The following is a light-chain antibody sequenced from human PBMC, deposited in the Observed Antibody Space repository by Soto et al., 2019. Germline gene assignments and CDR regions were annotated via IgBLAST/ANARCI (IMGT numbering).Light chain of an antibody. V-gene: IGLV2-14*01. CDR1: SSDVGGYNY. CDR3: SPYTSSSVV. CDR2: DVS. J-gene: IGLJ2*01. Sequence: QSVLTQPASVSGSPGQSITISCTGTSSDVGGYNYVSWYQQHPGKAPKLMIYDVSNRPSGVSNRFSGSKSGNTASLTISGLQAEDEADYYCSPYTSSSVVFGGGTQLTVL.